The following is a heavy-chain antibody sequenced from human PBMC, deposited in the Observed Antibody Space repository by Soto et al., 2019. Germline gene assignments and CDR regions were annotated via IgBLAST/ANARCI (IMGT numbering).Heavy chain of an antibody. Sequence: QVQVVESGGGVVQPGRSLRLSCAASGCTISNYGMHWVRQAPGKGLEWVAVISYDGSNKYFADSVKGRFTISRDISKNTLYLQMNSLRAEDTAVYYCAKAQSTGYAFDYWGQGTLVTVSS. V-gene: IGHV3-30*18. CDR2: ISYDGSNK. J-gene: IGHJ4*02. D-gene: IGHD3-22*01. CDR1: GCTISNYG. CDR3: AKAQSTGYAFDY.